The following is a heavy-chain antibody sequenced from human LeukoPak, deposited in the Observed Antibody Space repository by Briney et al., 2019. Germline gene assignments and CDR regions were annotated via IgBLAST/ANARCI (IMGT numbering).Heavy chain of an antibody. Sequence: GGSLRLSCAASGFTFSAYGMHWLRQAPGKGLEWVAFIRYDGSNKYYADSVKGRFTISRDNSKNTLYLQMNSLRAEDTAVYYCAKDGTYYYDSSGYEFDYWGQGTLVTVSS. CDR3: AKDGTYYYDSSGYEFDY. V-gene: IGHV3-30*02. J-gene: IGHJ4*02. D-gene: IGHD3-22*01. CDR2: IRYDGSNK. CDR1: GFTFSAYG.